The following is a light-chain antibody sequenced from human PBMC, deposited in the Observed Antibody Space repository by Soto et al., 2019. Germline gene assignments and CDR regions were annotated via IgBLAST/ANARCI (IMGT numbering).Light chain of an antibody. CDR3: TSYAGTYSFFYV. J-gene: IGLJ1*01. CDR2: DVS. CDR1: GSDVGGYKY. V-gene: IGLV2-14*01. Sequence: QSALTQPASVSGSPGQSITISCTGTGSDVGGYKYVSWYQQLPGKAPKLMIYDVSYRPSGVSDRFSGSKSGNTASQTVSGLQAEDEADYYCTSYAGTYSFFYVFGTGTKVTV.